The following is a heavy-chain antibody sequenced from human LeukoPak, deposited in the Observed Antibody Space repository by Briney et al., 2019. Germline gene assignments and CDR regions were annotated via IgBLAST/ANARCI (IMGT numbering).Heavy chain of an antibody. D-gene: IGHD3-16*01. CDR3: ARDRVLHYFDY. Sequence: GGSLRLSCAASGFTFNNYSMSWVRQAPGKWLEWVAVIWYDGSDKYYPHSVKGRFTISRDNSKNTLYLQITSLRADDTAVYYCARDRVLHYFDYWGQGALVTVSS. V-gene: IGHV3-33*08. CDR1: GFTFNNYS. CDR2: IWYDGSDK. J-gene: IGHJ4*02.